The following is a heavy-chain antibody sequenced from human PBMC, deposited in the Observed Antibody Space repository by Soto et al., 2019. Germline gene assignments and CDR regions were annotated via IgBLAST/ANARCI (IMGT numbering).Heavy chain of an antibody. J-gene: IGHJ4*02. D-gene: IGHD6-19*01. CDR3: ARVAVAGNFDY. CDR2: ISNDGGTT. V-gene: IGHV3-64*07. CDR1: GFAFSGYA. Sequence: EVHLVDSGGNLVQPGGSLRLSCAASGFAFSGYAMHWVRQAPGRGLEYVSAISNDGGTTYYADSVKGRFTISRDNSKNTLYLQVASLRDEDMAVYYCARVAVAGNFDYWGQGTLVAVSS.